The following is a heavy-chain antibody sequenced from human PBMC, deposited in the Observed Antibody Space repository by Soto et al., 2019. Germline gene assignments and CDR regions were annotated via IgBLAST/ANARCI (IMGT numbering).Heavy chain of an antibody. CDR1: GFTFSSYA. D-gene: IGHD2-15*01. J-gene: IGHJ6*02. Sequence: GGSLRLSCAASGFTFSSYAMHWVRQATGKGHEGEPEISYDGKNKNYKDSVEGQFTISRDNTKDTLYLQMNSLRAEDTAVYDCARAPNQIAVVAAILALAVWGQGTTVTVSS. CDR2: ISYDGKNK. V-gene: IGHV3-30*10. CDR3: ARAPNQIAVVAAILALAV.